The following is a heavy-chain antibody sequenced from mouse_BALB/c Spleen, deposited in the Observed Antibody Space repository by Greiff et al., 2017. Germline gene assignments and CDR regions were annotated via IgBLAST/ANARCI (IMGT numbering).Heavy chain of an antibody. J-gene: IGHJ4*01. Sequence: EAKLVESGGGLVKPGGSLKLSCAASGFTFSSYAMSWVRQTPEKRLEWVATISSGGSYTYYPDSVKGRFTISRDNAKNTLYLQMSSLRSEDTAMYYCARHDGLYAMDDWGQGTSVTVSS. CDR1: GFTFSSYA. CDR2: ISSGGSYT. CDR3: ARHDGLYAMDD. D-gene: IGHD1-1*01. V-gene: IGHV5-9-3*01.